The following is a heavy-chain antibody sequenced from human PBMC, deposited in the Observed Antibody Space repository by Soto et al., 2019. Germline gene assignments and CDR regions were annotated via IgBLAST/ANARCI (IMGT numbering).Heavy chain of an antibody. D-gene: IGHD5-12*01. CDR2: IYYSGST. CDR1: GGSISSSSYY. Sequence: QLQLQESGPGLVKPSETLSLTCTVSGGSISSSSYYWGWIRQPPGKGREWIGRIYYSGSTYYNPSLKSRAPIPVYTSKNQSPLKQSSVTAADTAVYYCPRLLRHNYYGMDVRGQGTTVTVSS. CDR3: PRLLRHNYYGMDV. V-gene: IGHV4-39*01. J-gene: IGHJ6*02.